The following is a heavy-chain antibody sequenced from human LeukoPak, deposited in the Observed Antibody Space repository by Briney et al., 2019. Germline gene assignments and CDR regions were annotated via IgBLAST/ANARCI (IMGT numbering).Heavy chain of an antibody. D-gene: IGHD3-22*01. V-gene: IGHV3-66*01. J-gene: IGHJ4*02. Sequence: GGSLLLSCAASGFTVGSNTMSWVRQAPGKGLEWVSIIYSGGSTSYADSVKGRFTISRDNSKNTLYLQMNSLRTEDTAVYYCARGGSFFDISGYYFYWGQGTLVTVSS. CDR1: GFTVGSNT. CDR2: IYSGGST. CDR3: ARGGSFFDISGYYFY.